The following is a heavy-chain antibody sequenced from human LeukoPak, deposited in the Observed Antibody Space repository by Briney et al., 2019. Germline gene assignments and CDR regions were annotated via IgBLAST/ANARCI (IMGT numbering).Heavy chain of an antibody. CDR1: GGSISSYY. D-gene: IGHD5-12*01. V-gene: IGHV4-59*01. Sequence: SETLSPTCTVSGGSISSYYWSWIRQPPGKGLEWIGYIYYSGSTNYNPSLKSRVTISVDTSKNQFSLKLSSVTAADTAVYYCARTTRGDSGYGDWGQGTLVTVSS. J-gene: IGHJ4*02. CDR2: IYYSGST. CDR3: ARTTRGDSGYGD.